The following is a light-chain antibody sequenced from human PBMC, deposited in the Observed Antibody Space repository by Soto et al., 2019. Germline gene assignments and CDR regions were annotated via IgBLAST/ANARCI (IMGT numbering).Light chain of an antibody. Sequence: PEKGAPVSCRASQSVSSFLAWYQQKPGQAPRLLIYDASSRATGIPARFSGSGSGTDFILTISSLEPEDFATYYCQQSYSTPITFGQGARLEIK. CDR3: QQSYSTPIT. V-gene: IGKV3-11*01. CDR2: DAS. J-gene: IGKJ5*01. CDR1: QSVSSF.